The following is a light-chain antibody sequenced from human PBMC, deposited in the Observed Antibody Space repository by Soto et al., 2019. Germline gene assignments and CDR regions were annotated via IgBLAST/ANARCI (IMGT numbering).Light chain of an antibody. Sequence: EIVMTQSPATLSVSPGERATLSCRASQSVSGNLAWYQQNPGQPPRLLIYGASTRATGIPARFSGSGSGTEFTLTIRSLHSEDFAVYYCQQYNNWTLTFGGGTKVEIK. CDR3: QQYNNWTLT. V-gene: IGKV3-15*01. CDR1: QSVSGN. J-gene: IGKJ4*01. CDR2: GAS.